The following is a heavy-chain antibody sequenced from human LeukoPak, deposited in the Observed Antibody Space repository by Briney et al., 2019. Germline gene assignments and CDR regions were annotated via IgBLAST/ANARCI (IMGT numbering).Heavy chain of an antibody. J-gene: IGHJ3*02. D-gene: IGHD3-3*01. Sequence: GRSLRLSCAASGFTFDDYAMHWVRQAPGKGLEWVSGISWNSGSIGYADSVKGRFTISRDNAKNSLYLQMNSLRAEDTALYYCAKAEYYDFWSGYTRFGAFDIWGQGTMVTVSS. CDR2: ISWNSGSI. CDR3: AKAEYYDFWSGYTRFGAFDI. CDR1: GFTFDDYA. V-gene: IGHV3-9*01.